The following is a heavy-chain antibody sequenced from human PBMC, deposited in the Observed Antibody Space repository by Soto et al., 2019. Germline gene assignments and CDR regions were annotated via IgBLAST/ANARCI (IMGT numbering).Heavy chain of an antibody. V-gene: IGHV1-18*01. CDR1: GYTFTSYA. CDR3: ARGHATNAYGSGSSFDT. D-gene: IGHD3-10*01. Sequence: QVHLVQSGTEVKKPGTSMKVSCRASGYTFTSYAINWVRQAPGQGLEWVGRIIAYNGNTHSAQKLQGRVTMTIDTSKSTAYMELRSLRSDATAVYYCARGHATNAYGSGSSFDTWGQGTLLTVSA. J-gene: IGHJ4*02. CDR2: IIAYNGNT.